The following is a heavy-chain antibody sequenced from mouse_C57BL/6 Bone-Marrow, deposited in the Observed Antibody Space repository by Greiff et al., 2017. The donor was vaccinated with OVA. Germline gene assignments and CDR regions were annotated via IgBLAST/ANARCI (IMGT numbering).Heavy chain of an antibody. CDR2: IYPGNSDT. V-gene: IGHV1-5*01. Sequence: VTLKESGTVLARPGASVKMSCKTSGYTFTSYWMHWVKQRPGQGLEWIGAIYPGNSDTSYNQKFKGKAKLTAVTSASTAYMELSSLTNEDSAVYYCTRSPPFTTVVARDWYFDVWGTGTTVTVSS. D-gene: IGHD1-1*01. CDR3: TRSPPFTTVVARDWYFDV. CDR1: GYTFTSYW. J-gene: IGHJ1*03.